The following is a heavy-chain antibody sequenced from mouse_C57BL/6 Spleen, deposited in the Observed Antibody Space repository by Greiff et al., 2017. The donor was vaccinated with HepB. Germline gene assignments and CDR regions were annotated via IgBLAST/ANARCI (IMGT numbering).Heavy chain of an antibody. CDR2: IYPSDSET. V-gene: IGHV1-61*01. Sequence: QVQLQQPGAELVRPGSSVKLSCKASGYTFTSYWMDWVKQRPGQGLEWIGNIYPSDSETHYNQKFKDKATLTVDKSSSTAYMQLSSLTSEDSAVYYCARPYYGSLDYWGQGTTLTVSS. D-gene: IGHD1-1*01. J-gene: IGHJ2*01. CDR1: GYTFTSYW. CDR3: ARPYYGSLDY.